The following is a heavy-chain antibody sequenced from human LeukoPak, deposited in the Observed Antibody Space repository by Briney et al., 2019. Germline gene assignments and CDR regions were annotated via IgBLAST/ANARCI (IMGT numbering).Heavy chain of an antibody. J-gene: IGHJ4*02. V-gene: IGHV4-4*07. CDR3: EKLGNQWELRVDY. CDR2: IYSSVRP. D-gene: IGHD3-10*01. Sequence: PSETLSLTCTVSGGSISSYYWSWIRQPAGKGLEWIGYIYSSVRPNYNPSLKSRVTMSVDTSKNQFSLKLTSVTAADTVLYYWEKLGNQWELRVDYWGQGGHVTVSP. CDR1: GGSISSYY.